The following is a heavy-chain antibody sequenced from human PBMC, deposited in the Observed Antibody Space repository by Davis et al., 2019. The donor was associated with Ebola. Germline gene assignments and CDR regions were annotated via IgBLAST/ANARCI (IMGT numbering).Heavy chain of an antibody. Sequence: PSETLSLTCTVSGGSISSYYWSWIRQPPGKGLEWIGYIYYSGSTNYNPSLKSRVTISVDTSRSQFFLELSSVTAADTAVYYCARGGPKSCSSAGCYVDYWGQGALVTVSS. CDR3: ARGGPKSCSSAGCYVDY. J-gene: IGHJ4*02. CDR1: GGSISSYY. D-gene: IGHD2-2*01. CDR2: IYYSGST. V-gene: IGHV4-59*08.